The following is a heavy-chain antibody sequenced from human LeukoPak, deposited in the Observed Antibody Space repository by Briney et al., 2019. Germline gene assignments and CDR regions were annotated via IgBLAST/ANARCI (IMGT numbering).Heavy chain of an antibody. J-gene: IGHJ4*02. CDR3: ARQSTGYSSRV. CDR2: IYYSGST. Sequence: PSETLSLTCTVSGGSISSSSYYWGWIRQPPGKGLEWIGSIYYSGSTYYNPSLKSRVTISVDTSKNQFSLKLSSVTAADTAVYYCARQSTGYSSRVWGQGTLVTVSS. CDR1: GGSISSSSYY. V-gene: IGHV4-39*01. D-gene: IGHD6-13*01.